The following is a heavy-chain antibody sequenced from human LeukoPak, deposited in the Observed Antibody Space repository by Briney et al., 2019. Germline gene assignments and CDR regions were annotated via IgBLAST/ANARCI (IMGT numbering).Heavy chain of an antibody. D-gene: IGHD4-17*01. CDR3: ARERGDYGDVNWFDP. J-gene: IGHJ5*02. CDR2: INPNSGGT. CDR1: GYTFTGYY. Sequence: ASVKVSCKASGYTFTGYYMHWVRQAPGQGLEWMGWINPNSGGTNYAQKFQGRVTMTRDTSISTAYMELSRLRSDDTAVYYCARERGDYGDVNWFDPWGQGTLVTVSS. V-gene: IGHV1-2*02.